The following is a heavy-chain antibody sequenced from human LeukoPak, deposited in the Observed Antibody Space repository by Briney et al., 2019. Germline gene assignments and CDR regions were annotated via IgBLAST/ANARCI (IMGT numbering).Heavy chain of an antibody. CDR1: GFVFNTYW. Sequence: PGGSLRLSCTASGFVFNTYWMHWIRQAPGKGLVWVAFISADGTATKYADSVKSRLTISRDNAKNTLYLQMNSLRVDDTAFYYCARDTGEMFDPWGQGTLVTVSS. CDR2: ISADGTAT. D-gene: IGHD3-16*01. V-gene: IGHV3-74*03. CDR3: ARDTGEMFDP. J-gene: IGHJ5*02.